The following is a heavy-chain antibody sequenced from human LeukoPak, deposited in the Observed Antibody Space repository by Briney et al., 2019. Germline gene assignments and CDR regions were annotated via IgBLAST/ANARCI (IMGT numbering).Heavy chain of an antibody. CDR2: ISGSGGST. J-gene: IGHJ6*02. Sequence: GGSLRLSCAASGFTFSSYAMSWVRQAPGKGLEWVSAISGSGGSTYYADSVKGRFTISRDNSKNTLYLQMNSLRAEDTAVYYCARGRMGQLGPGMDVWGQGTTVIVSS. D-gene: IGHD6-6*01. CDR1: GFTFSSYA. CDR3: ARGRMGQLGPGMDV. V-gene: IGHV3-23*01.